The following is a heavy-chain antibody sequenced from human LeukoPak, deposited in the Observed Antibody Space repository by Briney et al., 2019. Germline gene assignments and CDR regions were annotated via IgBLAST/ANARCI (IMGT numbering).Heavy chain of an antibody. CDR3: AKDRARWGGFDY. J-gene: IGHJ4*02. Sequence: GGSLRLSCAASGFTFSSYAMSWVRQAPGKGLEWVSAIWGGGGSTYYADSVKGRFTISRDNSKNTLYLQMNSLRAEDTAVYYCAKDRARWGGFDYWGQGTLVTVSS. CDR2: IWGGGGST. D-gene: IGHD3-16*01. V-gene: IGHV3-23*01. CDR1: GFTFSSYA.